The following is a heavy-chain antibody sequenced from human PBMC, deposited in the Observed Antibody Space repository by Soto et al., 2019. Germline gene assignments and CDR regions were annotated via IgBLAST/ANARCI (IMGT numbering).Heavy chain of an antibody. J-gene: IGHJ4*02. CDR1: GDSVTISDYY. CDR2: IHYSGST. Sequence: QLQLQESGPGLVKPSETLSLTCTVSGDSVTISDYYWGWIRQPPGKGLECIGSIHYSGSTYYNPSLKRRVTISGDTSKKQFSLKLTAVTAADAAVYYCAAHDSGGYYAEYWGQGTLVTVSA. D-gene: IGHD3-22*01. CDR3: AAHDSGGYYAEY. V-gene: IGHV4-39*01.